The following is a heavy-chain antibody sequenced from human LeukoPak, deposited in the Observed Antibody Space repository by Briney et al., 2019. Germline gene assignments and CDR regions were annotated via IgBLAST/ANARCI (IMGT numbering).Heavy chain of an antibody. J-gene: IGHJ5*02. CDR3: ARAHYDFWSGYYVLNWFDP. D-gene: IGHD3-3*01. Sequence: PSETLSLTCTVSGGSISSYYWSWIRQPPGKGLEWIGYIYYSGSTNYNPSLKSRVTISVDTSKNQFSLKLSPVTAADTAVYYCARAHYDFWSGYYVLNWFDPWGQGTLVTVSS. V-gene: IGHV4-59*01. CDR2: IYYSGST. CDR1: GGSISSYY.